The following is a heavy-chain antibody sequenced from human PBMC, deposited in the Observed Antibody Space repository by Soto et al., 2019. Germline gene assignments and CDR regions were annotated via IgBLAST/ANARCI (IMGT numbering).Heavy chain of an antibody. CDR3: ANQLHDYGDYEGY. J-gene: IGHJ4*02. CDR1: GFTFSSYG. D-gene: IGHD4-17*01. V-gene: IGHV3-30*18. Sequence: QVQLVETGGGVVQPGRSMRISCADSGFTFSSYGMHWVRQAPGKGLEWVAVISYDGSNKYDADSVKGRFTSSRDNSKNTLFLQMNSLRAEDTAVYYCANQLHDYGDYEGYWGQGTLVTVSS. CDR2: ISYDGSNK.